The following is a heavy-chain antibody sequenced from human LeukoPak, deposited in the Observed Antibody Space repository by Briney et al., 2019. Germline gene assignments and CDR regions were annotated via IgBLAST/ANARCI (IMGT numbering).Heavy chain of an antibody. CDR2: NIPIFGTA. Sequence: SSVPASRQASGYTYSSYYMHWVRQAPGQGLEWMGGNIPIFGTANYAQKFQGRVTITADESTSTAYMELSSLRSEDTAVYYCARLLPYDYWGQAT. V-gene: IGHV1-69*13. CDR1: GYTYSSYY. CDR3: ARLLPYDY. J-gene: IGHJ4*02.